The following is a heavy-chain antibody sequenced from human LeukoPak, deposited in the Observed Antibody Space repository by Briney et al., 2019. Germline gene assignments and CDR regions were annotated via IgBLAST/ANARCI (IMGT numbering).Heavy chain of an antibody. CDR3: VRDLYSSGWFNFDY. J-gene: IGHJ4*02. V-gene: IGHV4-38-2*02. D-gene: IGHD6-19*01. Sequence: PSETLSLTCAVSGYSITSGYYWGWIRQPPGKGLEWIGRIYHSGSTYYNPSLKSRVTISVDTSKNQFSLKLSSVTAADTAVYYCVRDLYSSGWFNFDYWGQGTLVTVSS. CDR1: GYSITSGYY. CDR2: IYHSGST.